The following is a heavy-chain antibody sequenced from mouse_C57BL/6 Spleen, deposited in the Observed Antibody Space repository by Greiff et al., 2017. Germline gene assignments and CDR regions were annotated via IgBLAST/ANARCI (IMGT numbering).Heavy chain of an antibody. CDR2: INYDGSST. J-gene: IGHJ1*03. D-gene: IGHD1-1*01. Sequence: EVKLVESEGGLVQPGSSMKLSCTASGFTFSDYYMAWVRQVPEKGLEWVANINYDGSSTYYLDSLKSRFIISRDNAKNILYLQMSSLKSEDTATYYCAREPPVLDVWGTGTTVTVSS. CDR3: AREPPVLDV. V-gene: IGHV5-16*01. CDR1: GFTFSDYY.